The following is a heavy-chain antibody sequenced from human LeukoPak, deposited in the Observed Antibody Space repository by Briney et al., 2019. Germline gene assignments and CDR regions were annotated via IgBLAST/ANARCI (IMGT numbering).Heavy chain of an antibody. CDR1: GFTFSSYG. D-gene: IGHD3-9*01. CDR3: AKDLYDILTGLFDY. V-gene: IGHV3-30*18. CDR2: ISYDGSNK. Sequence: GGPLRLSCAASGFTFSSYGMHWVRQAPGKGLEWVAVISYDGSNKYYADSVKGRFTISRDNSKNTLYLQMNSLRAEDTAVYYCAKDLYDILTGLFDYWGQGTLVTVSS. J-gene: IGHJ4*02.